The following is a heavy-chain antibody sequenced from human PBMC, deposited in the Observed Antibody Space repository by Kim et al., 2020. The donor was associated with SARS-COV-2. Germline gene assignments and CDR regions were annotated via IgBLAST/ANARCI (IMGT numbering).Heavy chain of an antibody. V-gene: IGHV4-4*07. J-gene: IGHJ3*02. Sequence: SETLSLTCSVSGVSIRFYYWNWIRQPAGKGLEWIGRVFTTGSTSYHPSLERRVSISVDTSNNQFSLKLSSVTAADTAIYYCARSSSNGATAFDIWGQGTMVTVS. D-gene: IGHD6-13*01. CDR2: VFTTGST. CDR1: GVSIRFYY. CDR3: ARSSSNGATAFDI.